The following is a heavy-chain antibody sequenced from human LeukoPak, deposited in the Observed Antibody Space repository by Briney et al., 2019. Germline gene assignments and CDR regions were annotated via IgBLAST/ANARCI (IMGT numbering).Heavy chain of an antibody. CDR3: ARDSIFMAEGY. J-gene: IGHJ4*02. CDR1: GFTLSSYW. V-gene: IGHV3-7*01. CDR2: IKQDGSEK. D-gene: IGHD2-2*01. Sequence: GGSLRLSCAASGFTLSSYWMSWVRQAPGKGLEWVANIKQDGSEKYYVDSVKGRFTISRDNAKNSLYLQMNSLRAEDTAVYYCARDSIFMAEGYWGQGTLVTVSS.